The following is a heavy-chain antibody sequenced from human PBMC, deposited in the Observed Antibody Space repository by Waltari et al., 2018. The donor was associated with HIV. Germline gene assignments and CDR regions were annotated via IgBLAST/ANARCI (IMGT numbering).Heavy chain of an antibody. D-gene: IGHD4-17*01. CDR3: ARQSYGDYWSY. Sequence: EVQLVQSGAEVKKPGESLKISCKGSGYIFINYWIGWVRQRPGKGLEWMGIIYPGDSETRYSPSFQGQVTISADQSISTAYLQWSSLKASDTAMYYCARQSYGDYWSYWGQGTLVTVSS. J-gene: IGHJ4*02. V-gene: IGHV5-51*01. CDR1: GYIFINYW. CDR2: IYPGDSET.